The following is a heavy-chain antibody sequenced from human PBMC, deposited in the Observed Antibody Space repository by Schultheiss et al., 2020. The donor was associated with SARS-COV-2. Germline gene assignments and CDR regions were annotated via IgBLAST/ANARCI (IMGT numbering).Heavy chain of an antibody. D-gene: IGHD3-3*01. V-gene: IGHV3-21*01. CDR1: GFMFSSYA. CDR2: ISSSSSYK. Sequence: GGSLRLSCTPSGFMFSSYAMNWVRQAPGKGLEWVSSISSSSSYKYYADSLKGRFTISRDNAKNSLYLQMNSLRAEDTAVYYCAIPYYDFWSVIRGDAFDIWGQGTMVTVSS. J-gene: IGHJ3*02. CDR3: AIPYYDFWSVIRGDAFDI.